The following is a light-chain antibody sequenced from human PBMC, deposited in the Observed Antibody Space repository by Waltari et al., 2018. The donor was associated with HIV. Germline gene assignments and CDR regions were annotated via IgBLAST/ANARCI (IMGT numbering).Light chain of an antibody. CDR1: QNISSL. V-gene: IGKV1-5*03. Sequence: DLQMTQSTSTLSASVGDRVTITCPASQNISSLLAWYQQKPGKAPKLLIYKASTLESGVPSRFSGSGSGTEFTLTISSLQPDDFATYYCQQYNSYWTFGQGTKVEIK. CDR2: KAS. J-gene: IGKJ1*01. CDR3: QQYNSYWT.